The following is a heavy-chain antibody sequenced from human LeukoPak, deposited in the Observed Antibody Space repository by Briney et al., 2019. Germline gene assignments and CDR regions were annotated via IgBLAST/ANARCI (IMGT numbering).Heavy chain of an antibody. CDR1: GFTFSTYG. CDR2: ITGSGGST. J-gene: IGHJ4*02. V-gene: IGHV3-23*01. CDR3: ARQSLGASGLDH. D-gene: IGHD1-26*01. Sequence: GGSLRLSCAASGFTFSTYGMSWVRQAPGKGLEWVSVITGSGGSTYYADSVKGRFTISRDNSKDTVFLQMNSLRVDDTAIYYCARQSLGASGLDHWGQGVLVTVSS.